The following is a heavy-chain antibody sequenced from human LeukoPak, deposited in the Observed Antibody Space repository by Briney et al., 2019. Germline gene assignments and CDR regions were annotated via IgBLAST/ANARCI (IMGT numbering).Heavy chain of an antibody. V-gene: IGHV4-4*07. CDR1: GGSITSKH. CDR3: ARNRDWLDY. CDR2: IQTTGNT. Sequence: PSETLSLTCTVSGGSITSKHWSWIRQPAGKGLEWIGRIQTTGNTNYNPTLESRVIMSVDTSKNQLSLKLTSVTAADTAVYYCARNRDWLDYWGQGTLVTVSS. D-gene: IGHD2-21*01. J-gene: IGHJ4*02.